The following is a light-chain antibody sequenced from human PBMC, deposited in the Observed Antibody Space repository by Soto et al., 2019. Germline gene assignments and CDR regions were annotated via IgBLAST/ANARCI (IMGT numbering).Light chain of an antibody. J-gene: IGLJ2*01. CDR3: SSYTSSSTLV. CDR1: ISDVGGYDY. Sequence: QSALTQPASVSGSPGQSITISCTGTISDVGGYDYVSWYQHHPGKAPKLMIYEVSNRPSGVSNRFSGSKSGNTASQTISGLQAEDEADYYCSSYTSSSTLVFGGGTKLTVL. CDR2: EVS. V-gene: IGLV2-14*01.